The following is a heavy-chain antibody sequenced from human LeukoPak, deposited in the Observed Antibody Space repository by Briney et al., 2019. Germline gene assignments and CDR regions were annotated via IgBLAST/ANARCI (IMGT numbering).Heavy chain of an antibody. J-gene: IGHJ4*02. CDR2: VSGSAGTT. Sequence: PGGSLRLSCAAPGFTFSSYAMSWVRQARGKGLEWVSAVSGSAGTTYYADSVKGRFTISRDNSKNTLYLQMNSLRAEDTALYYCARTPLVRYFDSWGQGTLVTVSS. CDR3: ARTPLVRYFDS. D-gene: IGHD2-2*01. CDR1: GFTFSSYA. V-gene: IGHV3-23*01.